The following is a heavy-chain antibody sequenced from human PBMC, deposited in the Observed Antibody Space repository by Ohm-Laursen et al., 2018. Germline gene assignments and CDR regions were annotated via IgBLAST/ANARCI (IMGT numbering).Heavy chain of an antibody. Sequence: GTLSLTCTVSGGSVSSGSYYWSWIRQPPGKGLEWIGHIYYSGSTNYNPSLKSRVTISVDTSKNQFSLKLSSVTAADTAVYYCARDLVVTKSVGAFDIWGQGTMVTVSS. CDR2: IYYSGST. CDR1: GGSVSSGSYY. J-gene: IGHJ3*02. V-gene: IGHV4-61*01. D-gene: IGHD3-22*01. CDR3: ARDLVVTKSVGAFDI.